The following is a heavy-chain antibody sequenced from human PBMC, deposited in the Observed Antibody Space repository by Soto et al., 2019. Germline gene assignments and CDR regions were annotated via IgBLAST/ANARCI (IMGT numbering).Heavy chain of an antibody. CDR3: ASVPGSPSLYNWFDP. CDR1: GFTFSSYW. D-gene: IGHD3-10*01. J-gene: IGHJ5*02. CDR2: INSDGSST. V-gene: IGHV3-74*01. Sequence: EVQLVESGGGLVQPGGSLRLSCAASGFTFSSYWMHWVRQAPGKGLVWVSRINSDGSSTSYADSVKGRFTISRDNAKNTLYLQMNSRRAEDTAVYYWASVPGSPSLYNWFDPWGQGTLVTVSS.